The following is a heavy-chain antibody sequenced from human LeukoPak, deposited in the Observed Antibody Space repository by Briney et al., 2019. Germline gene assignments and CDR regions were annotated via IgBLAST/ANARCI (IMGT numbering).Heavy chain of an antibody. CDR1: GYSFTSYW. J-gene: IGHJ4*02. CDR3: ATTYYYGSGSYYPAHY. D-gene: IGHD3-10*01. CDR2: IYPGDSDT. V-gene: IGHV5-51*01. Sequence: GESLNISCKGSGYSFTSYWIGWVRQMPGKGLEWMGIIYPGDSDTRYSPSFQGQVIISADKSISTAYLQWSSLKASDTAMYYCATTYYYGSGSYYPAHYWGQGTLVTVSS.